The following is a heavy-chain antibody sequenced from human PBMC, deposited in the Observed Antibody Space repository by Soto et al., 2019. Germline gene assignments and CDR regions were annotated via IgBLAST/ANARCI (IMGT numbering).Heavy chain of an antibody. V-gene: IGHV1-69*13. CDR3: ARSVVVVYYYYYGMDV. CDR2: IIPIFGTA. D-gene: IGHD3-22*01. CDR1: GGTFSSYA. Sequence: SVKVSCKASGGTFSSYAISWVRQAPGQGLEWMGGIIPIFGTANYAQKFQGRVTITADESTSTAYMELSSLRSEDTAVYYCARSVVVVYYYYYGMDVWGQGTTVTVSS. J-gene: IGHJ6*02.